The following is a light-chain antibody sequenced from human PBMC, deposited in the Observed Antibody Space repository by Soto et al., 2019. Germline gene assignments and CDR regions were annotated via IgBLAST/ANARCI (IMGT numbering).Light chain of an antibody. V-gene: IGKV1-5*01. Sequence: DIQMTQAPSTLSASVRDRVTITCRASQSIGRWLAWYQQKPGKAPNLLIYDASSLVSGVPSRFSGSGSGTEFTLTISSLQPDDFATYYCQQYNSYSGTFGPGTKVDIK. J-gene: IGKJ1*01. CDR1: QSIGRW. CDR2: DAS. CDR3: QQYNSYSGT.